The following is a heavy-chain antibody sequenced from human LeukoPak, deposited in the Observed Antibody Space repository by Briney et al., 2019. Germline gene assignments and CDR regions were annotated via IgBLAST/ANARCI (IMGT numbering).Heavy chain of an antibody. V-gene: IGHV5-51*01. J-gene: IGHJ4*02. D-gene: IGHD1-26*01. CDR1: GYSFTSYW. CDR2: IYPGDSDT. Sequence: GESLKISCKGSGYSFTSYWIGWVRQMPGKGLEWMGIIYPGDSDTRYSPSFQGQVTISADKSISTAYLQWSSLKASDTAMYYCAKRGGGANPNTPPFDYWGQGPLVTVSP. CDR3: AKRGGGANPNTPPFDY.